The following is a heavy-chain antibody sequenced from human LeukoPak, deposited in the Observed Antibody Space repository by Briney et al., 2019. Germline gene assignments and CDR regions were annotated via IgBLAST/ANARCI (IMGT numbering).Heavy chain of an antibody. J-gene: IGHJ4*02. D-gene: IGHD6-19*01. CDR3: AKGYSSGWYLTKYYFDY. CDR2: ISWNSGSI. CDR1: GFTFDDYA. V-gene: IGHV3-9*03. Sequence: SLRLSCAASGFTFDDYAMHWVRQAPGKGLEWVSGISWNSGSIGYADSVKGRFTISRDNAKNSLYLQMNSLRAEDMALYYCAKGYSSGWYLTKYYFDYWGQGTLVTVSS.